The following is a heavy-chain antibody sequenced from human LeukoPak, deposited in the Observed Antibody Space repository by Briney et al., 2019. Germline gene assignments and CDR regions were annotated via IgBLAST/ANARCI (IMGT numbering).Heavy chain of an antibody. J-gene: IGHJ4*02. Sequence: ASVTVSCKASGYTFTDQYLHWVRQTPGQGLEWMGWINPNSGGTNCAQEFQGRVTMTRDTSISTAYMELSGLRSDDAAVYYGARGRYDVPDHWGRGTLVAVSS. CDR3: ARGRYDVPDH. CDR2: INPNSGGT. CDR1: GYTFTDQY. D-gene: IGHD3-10*02. V-gene: IGHV1-2*02.